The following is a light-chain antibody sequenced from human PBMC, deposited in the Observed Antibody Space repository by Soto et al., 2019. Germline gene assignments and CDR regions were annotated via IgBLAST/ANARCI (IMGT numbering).Light chain of an antibody. J-gene: IGLJ1*01. CDR2: LNSDGSH. V-gene: IGLV4-69*01. CDR1: SGHSSYA. Sequence: QPVLTQSPSASASLGASVKLTCTLSSGHSSYAIAWHQQQPEKGPRYLMKLNSDGSHSQGDGIPDRFSGSSSGAERYLTISSLQSEDEADYYCQTWGTGIHYVFGTGPRSPS. CDR3: QTWGTGIHYV.